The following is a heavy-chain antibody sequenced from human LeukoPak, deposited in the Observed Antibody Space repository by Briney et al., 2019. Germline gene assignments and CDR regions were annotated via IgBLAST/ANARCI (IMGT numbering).Heavy chain of an antibody. Sequence: PGGSLRLSCAASGFTFSSYAMSWVRQAPGKGLEWVSAISGSGGSTYYADSVKGRFTISRDNSKNTLYLQMNSLRAEDTAVYYCAKDVRITMVRGGGFDYWGQGTLVTVSS. J-gene: IGHJ4*02. CDR1: GFTFSSYA. V-gene: IGHV3-23*01. CDR2: ISGSGGST. D-gene: IGHD3-10*01. CDR3: AKDVRITMVRGGGFDY.